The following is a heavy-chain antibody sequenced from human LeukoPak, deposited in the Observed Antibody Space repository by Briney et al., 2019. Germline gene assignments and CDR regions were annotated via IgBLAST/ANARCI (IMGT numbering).Heavy chain of an antibody. Sequence: ASVKVSCKASGYTFTTSDISWVRQAPGQGLEWMGRIRPYNVNTNYAQKLQGRVTMTTDTSTSTAFMELRSLRSDDTAVFYCARDSTGGYPDYWGQGTLVTVSA. CDR1: GYTFTTSD. CDR3: ARDSTGGYPDY. D-gene: IGHD7-27*01. CDR2: IRPYNVNT. J-gene: IGHJ4*02. V-gene: IGHV1-18*01.